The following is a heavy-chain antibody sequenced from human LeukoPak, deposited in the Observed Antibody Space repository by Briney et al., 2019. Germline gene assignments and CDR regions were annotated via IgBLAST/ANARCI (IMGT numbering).Heavy chain of an antibody. CDR3: ARGTRDYYDSSGLTLLNWFDP. J-gene: IGHJ5*02. Sequence: PSQTLSLTCTVSGVSISSGGYYWSWIRQHPGKGLEWIGYIYYSGSTYYNPSLKSRVTISVDTSKNQFSLKLSSVTAADTAVYYCARGTRDYYDSSGLTLLNWFDPWGQGTLVTVSS. CDR1: GVSISSGGYY. D-gene: IGHD3-22*01. CDR2: IYYSGST. V-gene: IGHV4-31*03.